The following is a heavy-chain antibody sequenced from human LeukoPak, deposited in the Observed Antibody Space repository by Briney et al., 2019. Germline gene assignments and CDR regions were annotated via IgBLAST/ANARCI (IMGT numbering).Heavy chain of an antibody. J-gene: IGHJ4*02. CDR2: IYYSGST. D-gene: IGHD2-15*01. V-gene: IGHV4-39*01. CDR1: GGSISSSSYY. Sequence: SETLSLTCIVSGGSISSSSYYWGWIRQPPGKGLEWIGSIYYSGSTYYNPSLKSRVTISVDTSKNQFSLKLRSVTATDTAVYYCASEEGLYCTGGSCWRFDYWGQGTLVTVSS. CDR3: ASEEGLYCTGGSCWRFDY.